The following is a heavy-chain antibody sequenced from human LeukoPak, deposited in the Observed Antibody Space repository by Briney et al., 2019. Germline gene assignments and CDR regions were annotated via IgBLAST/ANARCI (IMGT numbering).Heavy chain of an antibody. CDR1: GFIFSTYW. CDR2: IKQDGSDE. V-gene: IGHV3-7*01. Sequence: GGSLRLSCEVSGFIFSTYWMTWVRQAPGKGLEWVATIKQDGSDEYYVDSVKGRFTISRDNAKNSLYLQMDGLRAEDTAVYHCARKLYYYGTSPAGWFGPWGQGTLVTVSS. CDR3: ARKLYYYGTSPAGWFGP. J-gene: IGHJ5*02. D-gene: IGHD3-22*01.